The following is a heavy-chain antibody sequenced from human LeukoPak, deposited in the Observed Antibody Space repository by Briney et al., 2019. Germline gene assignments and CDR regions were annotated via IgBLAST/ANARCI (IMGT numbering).Heavy chain of an antibody. V-gene: IGHV3-23*01. CDR1: GFTFSSYA. CDR3: AKLSGGDCYSSCYYDMDV. Sequence: GGSLRLSCAASGFTFSSYAMSWVRQAPGKGLEWVSSISGGGRTTYYANSVKGRFTISRDDSKNTLYLQMNTLRAEDTAVYYCAKLSGGDCYSSCYYDMDVWGQGTTVTVSS. CDR2: ISGGGRTT. D-gene: IGHD2-21*02. J-gene: IGHJ6*02.